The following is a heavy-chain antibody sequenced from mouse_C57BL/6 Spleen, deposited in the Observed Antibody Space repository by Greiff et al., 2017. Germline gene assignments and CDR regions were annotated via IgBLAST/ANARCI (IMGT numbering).Heavy chain of an antibody. J-gene: IGHJ2*01. D-gene: IGHD4-1*01. V-gene: IGHV5-4*01. CDR3: ARDWTGDYFDY. Sequence: EVKVVESGGGLVKPGGSLKLSCAASGFTFSSYAMSWVRQTPEKRLEWVATISDGGSYTYYPDNVKGRFTISRDNAKNNLYLQMSHLKSEDTAMYYCARDWTGDYFDYWGQGTTLTVSS. CDR2: ISDGGSYT. CDR1: GFTFSSYA.